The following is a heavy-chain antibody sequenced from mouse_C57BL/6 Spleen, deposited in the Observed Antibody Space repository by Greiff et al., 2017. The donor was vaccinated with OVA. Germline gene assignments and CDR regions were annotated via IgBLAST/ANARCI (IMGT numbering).Heavy chain of an antibody. CDR3: AMDTTAYYFDY. J-gene: IGHJ2*01. CDR2: ISSGSSTI. V-gene: IGHV5-17*01. D-gene: IGHD1-2*01. Sequence: EVQVVESGGGLVKPGGSLKLSCAASGFTFSDYGMHWVRQAPEKGLEWVAYISSGSSTIYYADTVKGRFTISRDNAKITLFLQMTSLRAEDTAMYYCAMDTTAYYFDYWGQGTTLTVSS. CDR1: GFTFSDYG.